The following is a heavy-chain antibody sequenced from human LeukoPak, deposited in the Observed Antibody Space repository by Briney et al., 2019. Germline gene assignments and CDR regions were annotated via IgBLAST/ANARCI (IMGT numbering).Heavy chain of an antibody. CDR1: GYTLTSYY. CDR2: INPNSGGT. Sequence: GASVKGSCKASGYTLTSYYMHWVRQAPGQGLEWMGWINPNSGGTNYAQKFQGRVTMTRDTSISTAYMELSRLRSDDTAVYYCARDQGDYGSGVDYWGQGTLVTVSS. D-gene: IGHD3-10*01. V-gene: IGHV1-2*02. J-gene: IGHJ4*02. CDR3: ARDQGDYGSGVDY.